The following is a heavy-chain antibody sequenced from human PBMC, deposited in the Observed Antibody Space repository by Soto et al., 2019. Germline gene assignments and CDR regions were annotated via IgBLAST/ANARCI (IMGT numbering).Heavy chain of an antibody. CDR2: TYYRSKWYN. V-gene: IGHV6-1*01. Sequence: PSQTLSLTCAISGDSVSSNSAAWNWIRQSPTRGLEWLGRTYYRSKWYNDYAVSVKSRITINPDTSKNQFSLQLNSVTPEDTAVYYCARDGSIAARPYWYFDLWGRGTLVTVSS. J-gene: IGHJ2*01. CDR3: ARDGSIAARPYWYFDL. CDR1: GDSVSSNSAA. D-gene: IGHD6-6*01.